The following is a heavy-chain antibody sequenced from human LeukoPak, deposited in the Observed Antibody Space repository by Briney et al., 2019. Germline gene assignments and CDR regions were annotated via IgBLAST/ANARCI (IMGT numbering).Heavy chain of an antibody. D-gene: IGHD3-3*02. CDR3: AREEAIGTFGIGRSAHNWFDP. CDR2: ISDSGST. CDR1: GGSISSRDYY. Sequence: SETLSLTCTVSGGSISSRDYYWSWIRQPPGKGLEWIGYISDSGSTRYNPSLKSRVIISVDTSKNHFSLKLTSVTAADTAIYDRAREEAIGTFGIGRSAHNWFDPWGQGTLVTVSS. J-gene: IGHJ5*02. V-gene: IGHV4-30-4*01.